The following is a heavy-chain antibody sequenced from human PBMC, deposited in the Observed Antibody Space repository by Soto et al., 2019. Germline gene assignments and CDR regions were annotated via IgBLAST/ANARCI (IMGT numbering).Heavy chain of an antibody. CDR2: IWYDGSNK. J-gene: IGHJ4*02. Sequence: QVQLVESGGGVVQPGRSLRLSCAASGFTFSSYGMHRVRQAPGKGLEWVAVIWYDGSNKYYADSVKGRFTISRDNSKNTLYLQMNSLSAEDTAVYYCARDVVVVAATPPGYWGQGTLVTVSS. CDR1: GFTFSSYG. D-gene: IGHD2-15*01. CDR3: ARDVVVVAATPPGY. V-gene: IGHV3-33*01.